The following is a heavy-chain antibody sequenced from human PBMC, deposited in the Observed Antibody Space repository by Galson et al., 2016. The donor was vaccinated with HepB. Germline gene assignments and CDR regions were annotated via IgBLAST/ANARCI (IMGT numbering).Heavy chain of an antibody. Sequence: QSGAEVKKPGESLRIYCKGVGYKFPDYWIAWVRQMPGKGLEWLGTIYPPDSDIRQSPSFDGQGTMSVDKSISTAFLEWRSVKASDSALYFCGRARAPGGVLEAFEIWGQGTMVTV. CDR2: IYPPDSDI. J-gene: IGHJ3*02. CDR3: GRARAPGGVLEAFEI. CDR1: GYKFPDYW. V-gene: IGHV5-51*01. D-gene: IGHD3-16*01.